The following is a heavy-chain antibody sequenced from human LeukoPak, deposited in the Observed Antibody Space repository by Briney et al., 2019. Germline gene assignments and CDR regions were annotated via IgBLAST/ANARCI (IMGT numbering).Heavy chain of an antibody. CDR3: ARVGSVTNFGVVSYYFDY. D-gene: IGHD3-3*01. Sequence: PGESLKISCKASGYSFDYYRIAWVRQMPGKGLEWVGIIYPDDSDSTYSPSFQGQVTISVDKSINTAYLQWSSLKASNTAIYYCARVGSVTNFGVVSYYFDYWGQGTLVTVSS. J-gene: IGHJ4*02. CDR2: IYPDDSDS. CDR1: GYSFDYYR. V-gene: IGHV5-51*01.